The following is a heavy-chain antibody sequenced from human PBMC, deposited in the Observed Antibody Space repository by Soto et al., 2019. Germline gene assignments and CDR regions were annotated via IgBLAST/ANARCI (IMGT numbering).Heavy chain of an antibody. CDR1: GGTFSSYA. J-gene: IGHJ6*02. CDR2: IIPIFGTA. V-gene: IGHV1-69*01. Sequence: QVQLVQSGAEVKKPGSSVKVSCKASGGTFSSYAISWVRQAPGQGLEWMGGIIPIFGTANYAQKFQGRVTITAAESTSTAYMELSSLRSADTAVYYCASARSVVRGDPPSPVLNPLYYYYYGMDVWGQGTTVTVSS. CDR3: ASARSVVRGDPPSPVLNPLYYYYYGMDV. D-gene: IGHD3-10*01.